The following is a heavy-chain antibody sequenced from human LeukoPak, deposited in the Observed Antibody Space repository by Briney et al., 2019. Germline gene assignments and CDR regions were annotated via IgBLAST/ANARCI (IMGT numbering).Heavy chain of an antibody. CDR2: IKQDGSEI. J-gene: IGHJ6*03. CDR3: ARGKAAAGTDFYYYYMDV. CDR1: GFTFSSYW. D-gene: IGHD6-13*01. V-gene: IGHV3-7*01. Sequence: GGSLRLSCAASGFTFSSYWMSWVRQAPGKGLEWVANIKQDGSEIYYVDSVKGRFTISRDNAKNSLYLQMNSLRAEDTGVYYCARGKAAAGTDFYYYYMDVWGKGTTVTVSS.